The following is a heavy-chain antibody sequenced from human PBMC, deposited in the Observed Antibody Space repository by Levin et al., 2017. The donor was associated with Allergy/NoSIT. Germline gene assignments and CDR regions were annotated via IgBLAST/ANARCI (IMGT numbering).Heavy chain of an antibody. Sequence: PSETLSLTCTVSGGSISSSSYYWGWIRQPPGKGLEWIGSIYYSGSTYYNPSLKSRVTISVDTSKNQFSLKLSSVTAADTAVYYCARHRFVTTVTSHYFDYWGQGTLVTVSS. V-gene: IGHV4-39*01. J-gene: IGHJ4*02. D-gene: IGHD4-17*01. CDR2: IYYSGST. CDR1: GGSISSSSYY. CDR3: ARHRFVTTVTSHYFDY.